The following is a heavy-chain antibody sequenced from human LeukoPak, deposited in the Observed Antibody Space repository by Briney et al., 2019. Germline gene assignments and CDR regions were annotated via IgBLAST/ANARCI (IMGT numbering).Heavy chain of an antibody. D-gene: IGHD3-10*01. CDR1: GFTFSSYA. CDR2: ISGSGGST. V-gene: IGHV3-23*01. Sequence: PGGSLRLSCAASGFTFSSYAMSWVRQAPGKGLEWASAISGSGGSTYYADSVKGRFTSSRDNSKNTLYLQMNTLRAEDTAVYYCARDLVWFGEPKGYYNYMDVWGKGTTVTVSS. CDR3: ARDLVWFGEPKGYYNYMDV. J-gene: IGHJ6*03.